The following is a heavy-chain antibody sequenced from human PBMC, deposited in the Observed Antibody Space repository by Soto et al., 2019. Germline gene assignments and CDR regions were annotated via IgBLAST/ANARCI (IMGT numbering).Heavy chain of an antibody. CDR3: TTPAAHIVATIGKDY. D-gene: IGHD5-12*01. Sequence: GGSLRLSCAASGFTFSNAWMSWVRQAPGKGLEWVGRIKSKTDGGTTDYAAPVKGRFTISRDDSKNTLYLQMNSLKTEDTAVYYCTTPAAHIVATIGKDYWGQGTLVTVSS. J-gene: IGHJ4*02. V-gene: IGHV3-15*01. CDR1: GFTFSNAW. CDR2: IKSKTDGGTT.